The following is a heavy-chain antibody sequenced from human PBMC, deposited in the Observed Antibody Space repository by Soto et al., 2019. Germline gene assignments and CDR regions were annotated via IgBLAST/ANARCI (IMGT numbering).Heavy chain of an antibody. CDR2: IGTAGDT. V-gene: IGHV3-13*01. Sequence: GGSLRLSCAASGFTFSSYDMHWVRQATGKGLEWVSAIGTAGDTYYPGSVKGRFTISRENAKNSLYLQMNSLRAEDTAVYYCARASMYSSGWYFDYWGQGTLVTVSS. CDR3: ARASMYSSGWYFDY. CDR1: GFTFSSYD. J-gene: IGHJ4*02. D-gene: IGHD6-19*01.